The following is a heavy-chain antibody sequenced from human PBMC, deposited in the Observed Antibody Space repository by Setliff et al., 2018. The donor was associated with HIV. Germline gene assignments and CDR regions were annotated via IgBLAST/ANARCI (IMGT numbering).Heavy chain of an antibody. Sequence: PGGSLRLSCAASGFTFSSYCMNWVRQAPGKGLEWISSISYGSMYIYYSDSVKGRFTISRDDAENSLFLQLDSLRDEDTAVYYCARSQGIGNYHMDVWGTGTTVTVSS. D-gene: IGHD2-15*01. V-gene: IGHV3-21*01. CDR1: GFTFSSYC. J-gene: IGHJ6*03. CDR2: ISYGSMYI. CDR3: ARSQGIGNYHMDV.